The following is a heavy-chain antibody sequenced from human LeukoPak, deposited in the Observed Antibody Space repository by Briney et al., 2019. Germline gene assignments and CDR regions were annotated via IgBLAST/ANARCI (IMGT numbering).Heavy chain of an antibody. D-gene: IGHD5-12*01. CDR3: ARDRGGRTGYASGDFDF. Sequence: SETLSLTCVVSSFSISNGFYWVWIRQPPVKGLEWIGDVFYSGVTYYNPSLMSRVTISVDTSKNQFSLKLNSVTAADTAVYYCARDRGGRTGYASGDFDFWGQGVLVTVSS. CDR2: VFYSGVT. J-gene: IGHJ4*02. V-gene: IGHV4-38-2*02. CDR1: SFSISNGFY.